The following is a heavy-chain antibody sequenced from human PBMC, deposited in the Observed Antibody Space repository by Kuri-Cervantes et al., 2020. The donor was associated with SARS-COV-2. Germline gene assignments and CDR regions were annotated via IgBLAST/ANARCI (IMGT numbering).Heavy chain of an antibody. Sequence: GSLRLSCTVSGGSISSNSYYWGWIRQPPGKGLEWIGNINYRGSTYYNPSLKSRVTISVDTSKNQFSLKLSSVTAADTAVYYCARARGWVGATKPFDYWGQGTLVTVSS. CDR3: ARARGWVGATKPFDY. CDR1: GGSISSNSYY. J-gene: IGHJ4*02. D-gene: IGHD1-26*01. CDR2: INYRGST. V-gene: IGHV4-39*01.